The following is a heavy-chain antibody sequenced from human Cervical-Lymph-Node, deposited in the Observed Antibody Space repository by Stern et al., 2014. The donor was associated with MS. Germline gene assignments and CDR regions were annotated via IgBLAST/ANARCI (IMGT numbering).Heavy chain of an antibody. CDR1: GFTFSTYA. D-gene: IGHD3-16*01. Sequence: EMQLVESGGGLVQPGGSLRLSCAASGFTFSTYAMSWVRQAPGTGLEWVSSISGSGGAYYADSVKGRFTISRDNSKNTLYLQMSSLRADDTATYYCARTSWGGGYWGQGTLVTVSS. CDR2: ISGSGGA. J-gene: IGHJ4*02. V-gene: IGHV3-23*04. CDR3: ARTSWGGGY.